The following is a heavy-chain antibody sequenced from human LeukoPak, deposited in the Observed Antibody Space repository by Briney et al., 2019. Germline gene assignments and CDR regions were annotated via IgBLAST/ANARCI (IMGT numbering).Heavy chain of an antibody. V-gene: IGHV1-18*01. Sequence: ASVKVSCKASGYTFTSYGISWVRQAPGQGLEWMGWISAYNGNTNYAQKLQGRVTMTTDTSTSTAYMELRSLRSDDTAVYYCARLGRWQWLVHCYYYYMDVWGKGTTVTVSS. CDR1: GYTFTSYG. CDR3: ARLGRWQWLVHCYYYYMDV. D-gene: IGHD6-19*01. CDR2: ISAYNGNT. J-gene: IGHJ6*03.